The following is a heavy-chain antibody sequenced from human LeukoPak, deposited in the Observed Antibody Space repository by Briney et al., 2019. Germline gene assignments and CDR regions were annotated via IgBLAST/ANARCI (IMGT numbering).Heavy chain of an antibody. D-gene: IGHD3-3*01. J-gene: IGHJ4*02. Sequence: GGSLRLSCAASGFTFSNYAMHWVRQAPGKGLEWVTVIWYDGSNKYYADSVKGRFTISRDNSKNTVYLQMNSLRAEDTAVYYCARDRTIFGVVLYYFDYWGQGTLVIVSS. CDR1: GFTFSNYA. CDR3: ARDRTIFGVVLYYFDY. V-gene: IGHV3-30*04. CDR2: IWYDGSNK.